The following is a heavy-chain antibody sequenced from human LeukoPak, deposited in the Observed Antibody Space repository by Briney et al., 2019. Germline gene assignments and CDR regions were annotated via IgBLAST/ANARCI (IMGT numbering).Heavy chain of an antibody. CDR3: ARDKYGDYSLGY. CDR1: GFTFSSYG. D-gene: IGHD4-17*01. J-gene: IGHJ4*02. Sequence: GGSLRLSCAASGFTFSSYGMHWGRQAPGKGLEWVAVIWYDGSNKYYADSVKGRFTISRDNSKNTLYLQMNSLRAEDTAVYYCARDKYGDYSLGYWGQGTLVTVSS. V-gene: IGHV3-33*01. CDR2: IWYDGSNK.